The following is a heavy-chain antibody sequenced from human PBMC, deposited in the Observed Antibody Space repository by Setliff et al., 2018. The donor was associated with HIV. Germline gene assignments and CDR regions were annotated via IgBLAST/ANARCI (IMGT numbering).Heavy chain of an antibody. CDR2: ISYTGST. CDR1: GGSINRSNYY. D-gene: IGHD2-15*01. Sequence: ETLSLTCTVPGGSINRSNYYWGWIRQPPGKGLEWIGTISYTGSTYYDPSLKSRVTISLDTSKNHFSLKLSSVAAADTAMYYCAREHCSGGSCNGFDIWGQGTMVTVSS. J-gene: IGHJ3*02. CDR3: AREHCSGGSCNGFDI. V-gene: IGHV4-39*02.